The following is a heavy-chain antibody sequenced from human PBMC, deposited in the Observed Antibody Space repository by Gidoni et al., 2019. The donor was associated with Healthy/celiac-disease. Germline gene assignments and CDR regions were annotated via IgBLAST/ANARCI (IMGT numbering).Heavy chain of an antibody. CDR2: FDPEDGET. J-gene: IGHJ6*02. V-gene: IGHV1-24*01. CDR1: GYTLSELS. D-gene: IGHD3-22*01. Sequence: QVQLVQSGAEVKKPGASVKVSCKVSGYTLSELSMHWVRQAPGKGLEWMGGFDPEDGETIYAQKFQGRVTMTEDTSTDTAYMELSSLRSEDTAVYYCATESDPGIVVRYYYGMDVWGQGTTVTVSS. CDR3: ATESDPGIVVRYYYGMDV.